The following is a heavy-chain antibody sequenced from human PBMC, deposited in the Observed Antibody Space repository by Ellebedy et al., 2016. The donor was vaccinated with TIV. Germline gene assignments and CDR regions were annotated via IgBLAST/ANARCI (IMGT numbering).Heavy chain of an antibody. CDR2: ISGDSSST. Sequence: GESLKISCAASGFTFSSFAMHWVRQAPGKGLEWLSVISGDSSSTYHADSVKGRFTITRDNSKNTLYLQMNRLRTDDTAVYICAKGSSSGFNYDRVGFEYWGQGTLVTVSS. CDR1: GFTFSSFA. J-gene: IGHJ4*01. D-gene: IGHD3-22*01. V-gene: IGHV3-23*01. CDR3: AKGSSSGFNYDRVGFEY.